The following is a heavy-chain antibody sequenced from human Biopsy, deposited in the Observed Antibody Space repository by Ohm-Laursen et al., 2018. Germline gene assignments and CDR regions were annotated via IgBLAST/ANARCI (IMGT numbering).Heavy chain of an antibody. CDR2: INHSGRT. J-gene: IGHJ6*02. D-gene: IGHD3-22*01. CDR3: VRGVDYYDPYHYYALDV. V-gene: IGHV4-34*01. Sequence: SETLSLTCAVYGESFNGYYWSWIRQPPGKGLEWIGEINHSGRTNYNPSLKSRVTISVDTSKNQFSLKVWSVTAADTAVYYRVRGVDYYDPYHYYALDVWGQGTTVTVSS. CDR1: GESFNGYY.